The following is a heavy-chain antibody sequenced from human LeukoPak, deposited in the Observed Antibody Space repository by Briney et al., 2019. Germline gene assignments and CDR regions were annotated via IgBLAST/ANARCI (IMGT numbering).Heavy chain of an antibody. D-gene: IGHD6-19*01. CDR2: IYYSGST. J-gene: IGHJ4*02. CDR1: GYSISTGYY. CDR3: ARRPKQWLVEADY. Sequence: ASETLSLTCTVSGYSISTGYYWDWIRQPPGKGLEWIGGIYYSGSTYYNPSLKSRVTISVDTSKNQFSLKLSSVTAADTAVYYCARRPKQWLVEADYWGQGTLVTVSS. V-gene: IGHV4-38-2*02.